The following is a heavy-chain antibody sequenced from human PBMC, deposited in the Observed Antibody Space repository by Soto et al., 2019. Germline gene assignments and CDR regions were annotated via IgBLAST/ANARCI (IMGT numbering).Heavy chain of an antibody. J-gene: IGHJ6*02. D-gene: IGHD3-3*01. Sequence: GGSLRLSCAASGFTFSSYAMHWVRQAPGKGLEWVAVISYDGSNKYYADSVKGRFTISRDNSKNTLYQQMNSLRAEDTAVYYCARSDFWSGYSNYYYYYGMDVWGQGTTVTVSS. CDR3: ARSDFWSGYSNYYYYYGMDV. CDR1: GFTFSSYA. CDR2: ISYDGSNK. V-gene: IGHV3-30-3*01.